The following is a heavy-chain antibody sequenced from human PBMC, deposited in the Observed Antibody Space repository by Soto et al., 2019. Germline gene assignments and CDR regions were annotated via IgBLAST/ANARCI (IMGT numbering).Heavy chain of an antibody. CDR3: ARVKSPRGYSYRYFDY. J-gene: IGHJ4*02. CDR2: ISSNGGST. Sequence: EVQLVESGGGLVQPGGSLRLSCAASGFTFSSYAMHWVRQAPGKGVEYVSAISSNGGSTYYANSVKGRFTISRDNSKNTLYLQMGSLRAEDMAVYYCARVKSPRGYSYRYFDYWGQRTLVTVSS. V-gene: IGHV3-64*01. CDR1: GFTFSSYA. D-gene: IGHD5-18*01.